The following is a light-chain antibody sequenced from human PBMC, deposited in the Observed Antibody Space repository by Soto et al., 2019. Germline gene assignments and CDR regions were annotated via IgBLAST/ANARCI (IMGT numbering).Light chain of an antibody. V-gene: IGLV2-14*03. J-gene: IGLJ1*01. CDR3: VSFTTSRSYV. CDR2: DII. Sequence: QSALTQPASVSGSPGQSITISCTGTSSDVGAYIFVSWYQQHPGKAPKLMIYDIINRPSGVSNRFSDSKSGNTASLTISGLQAEDEADYYCVSFTTSRSYVFETGTKVTVL. CDR1: SSDVGAYIF.